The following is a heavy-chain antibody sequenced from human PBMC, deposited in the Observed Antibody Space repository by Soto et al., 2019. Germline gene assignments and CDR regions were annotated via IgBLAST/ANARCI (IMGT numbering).Heavy chain of an antibody. CDR2: IYPGDSDT. CDR1: GYSFTSYW. Sequence: GESLKISCKGSGYSFTSYWIGWVRQMPGKGLEWMGIIYPGDSDTRYSPSFQGQVTISADKSISTAYLQWSSLKASDTAMYYCARQGAAGTRYYYGMGVWGQGTTVTVSS. J-gene: IGHJ6*02. V-gene: IGHV5-51*01. CDR3: ARQGAAGTRYYYGMGV. D-gene: IGHD6-13*01.